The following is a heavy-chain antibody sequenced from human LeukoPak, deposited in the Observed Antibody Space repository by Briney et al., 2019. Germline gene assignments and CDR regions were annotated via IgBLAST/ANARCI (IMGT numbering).Heavy chain of an antibody. Sequence: SETLSLTCTVSGYSISSGYYWGWIRQPPGKGLEWIGSIYHSGSTNYNPSLKSRVTISVDTSKNQFSLKLSSVTAADTAVYYCSSGDGYNYWYWGQGTLVTVSS. V-gene: IGHV4-38-2*02. CDR3: SSGDGYNYWY. D-gene: IGHD5-24*01. CDR2: IYHSGST. CDR1: GYSISSGYY. J-gene: IGHJ4*02.